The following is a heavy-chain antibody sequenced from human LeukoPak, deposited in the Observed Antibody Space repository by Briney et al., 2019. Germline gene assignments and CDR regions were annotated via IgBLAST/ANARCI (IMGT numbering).Heavy chain of an antibody. J-gene: IGHJ4*02. V-gene: IGHV3-33*01. CDR1: GFTFSSYG. Sequence: PGGSLRLSCAASGFTFSSYGMHWVRQAPGKGLEWVAVIWYDGSNKYYADSVKGRFTISRDNSKNTLYLQMNSLRAEDTAVYYCARGGIAVAGTDYWGQGTLVTVSS. D-gene: IGHD6-19*01. CDR3: ARGGIAVAGTDY. CDR2: IWYDGSNK.